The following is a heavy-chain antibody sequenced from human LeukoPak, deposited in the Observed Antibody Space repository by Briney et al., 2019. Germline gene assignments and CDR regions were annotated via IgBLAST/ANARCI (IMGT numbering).Heavy chain of an antibody. CDR2: ISSSRNYI. J-gene: IGHJ4*02. CDR3: ARGSDSYGYWYFDY. Sequence: GGSLRLSCAASGFTFSSYSMSWVRQAPGKGLEWVSSISSSRNYIYYADSVKGRFTISRDNAKNSVYLQMNDLRAEDTAVFYCARGSDSYGYWYFDYWGQGTPVTVSS. D-gene: IGHD3-22*01. CDR1: GFTFSSYS. V-gene: IGHV3-21*01.